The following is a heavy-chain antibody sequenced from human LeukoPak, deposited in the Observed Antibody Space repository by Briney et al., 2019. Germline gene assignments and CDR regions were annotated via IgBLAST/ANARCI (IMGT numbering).Heavy chain of an antibody. J-gene: IGHJ4*02. CDR1: GGSISSGGYY. D-gene: IGHD5-12*01. CDR3: ARGTDFSGYFWFF. CDR2: ISYSGST. V-gene: IGHV4-31*03. Sequence: KTSETLSLTCTVSGGSISSGGYYWSWIRQHPGKGLEWIGCISYSGSTDYNPSLKSRVTISIDTSNNQFSLRLGSVTAADTAVYYCARGTDFSGYFWFFWGQGTLATVSS.